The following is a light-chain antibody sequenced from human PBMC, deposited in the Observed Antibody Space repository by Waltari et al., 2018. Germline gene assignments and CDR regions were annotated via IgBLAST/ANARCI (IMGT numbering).Light chain of an antibody. CDR3: QQYNSYPLT. CDR2: KVS. V-gene: IGKV1-5*03. J-gene: IGKJ4*01. Sequence: DIQMTQSPSHLSALVGDRVTITCRASQSISILLAWYQQKPGNAPKFLIYKVSRLESVVPSRFSGSGSGTEFTLTINSLQPDDFATYFCQQYNSYPLTFGGGTKVEIK. CDR1: QSISIL.